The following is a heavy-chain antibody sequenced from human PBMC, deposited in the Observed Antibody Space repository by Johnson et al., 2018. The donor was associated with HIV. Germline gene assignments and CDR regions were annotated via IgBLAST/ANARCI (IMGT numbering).Heavy chain of an antibody. CDR1: GLSFSNFG. D-gene: IGHD3-16*01. CDR2: FYSGGGT. CDR3: ARGGSDAFDI. V-gene: IGHV3-66*01. Sequence: VQLVESGGGVVQPGKSLTLSCVGSGLSFSNFGIHWVRQAPGKGLEWASFFYSGGGTYYADSVKGRFTISRDNSKNSLSLQINSLRADDTAVYYCARGGSDAFDIWGQGTMVIVSS. J-gene: IGHJ3*02.